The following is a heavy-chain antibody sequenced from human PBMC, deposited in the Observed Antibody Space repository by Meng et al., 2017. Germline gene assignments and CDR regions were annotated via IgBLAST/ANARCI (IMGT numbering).Heavy chain of an antibody. D-gene: IGHD6-13*01. J-gene: IGHJ4*02. CDR1: GFTFSSYE. CDR2: ISSSGSTI. Sequence: GESLKISCAASGFTFSSYEMNWVRQAPGKGLEWVSYISSSGSTIYYEDSVKGRFTISRDNAKNSLYLQMNSLRAEDTAVYYCARGGYSSSWYIGDYWGQGTLVTVSS. V-gene: IGHV3-48*03. CDR3: ARGGYSSSWYIGDY.